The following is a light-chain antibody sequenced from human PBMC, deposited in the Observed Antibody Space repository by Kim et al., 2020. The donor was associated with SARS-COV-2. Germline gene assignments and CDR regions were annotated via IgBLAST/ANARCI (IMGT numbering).Light chain of an antibody. J-gene: IGLJ3*02. CDR1: RSSLGAGSD. V-gene: IGLV1-40*01. CDR2: SNT. CDR3: QSYDRSLRGVV. Sequence: QGVTVSCTVSRSSLGAGSDVHWYQQLPGTAPKLLIYSNTNRPSGVPDRFSGSKSATSASLAITGLQAEDEADYYCQSYDRSLRGVVFGGGTQLTVL.